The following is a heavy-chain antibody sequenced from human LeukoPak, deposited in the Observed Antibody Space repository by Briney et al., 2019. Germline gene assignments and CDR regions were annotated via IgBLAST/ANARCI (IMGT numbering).Heavy chain of an antibody. CDR3: VGEVGSRQMNS. Sequence: SGGSLRLSCSVSGFTFSSHAMHWVRQAPGKGLECVAYISYDGSFQYHADSVKGRFTISRDNSKDILYLQMNSLRVDDSATYYCVGEVGSRQMNSWGQGILVTVSS. CDR2: ISYDGSFQ. CDR1: GFTFSSHA. V-gene: IGHV3-30-3*01. J-gene: IGHJ5*02. D-gene: IGHD1-26*01.